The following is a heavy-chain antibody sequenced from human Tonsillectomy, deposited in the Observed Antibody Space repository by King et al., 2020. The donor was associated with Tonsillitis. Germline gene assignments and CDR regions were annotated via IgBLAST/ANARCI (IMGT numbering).Heavy chain of an antibody. D-gene: IGHD4-23*01. CDR3: ARGSRYGGNPWPDYYYYGMDV. CDR2: ISYDGSNK. CDR1: GFTFSSYG. Sequence: VQLVESGGGVVQPGRSLRLSCAASGFTFSSYGIHWVRQAPGKGLEWVAVISYDGSNKYYADSVKGRFTISRDNSKNTLYLQMNSLRAEDTAVYYCARGSRYGGNPWPDYYYYGMDVWGQGTTVTVSS. V-gene: IGHV3-33*05. J-gene: IGHJ6*02.